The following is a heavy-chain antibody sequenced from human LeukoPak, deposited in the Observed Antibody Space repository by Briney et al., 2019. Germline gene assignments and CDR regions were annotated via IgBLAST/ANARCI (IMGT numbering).Heavy chain of an antibody. V-gene: IGHV3-21*01. D-gene: IGHD1-26*01. CDR1: GFTFSSYS. J-gene: IGHJ4*02. Sequence: GGSLRLSCAASGFTFSSYSMNWVRQAPGKGLEWVSSISSSSNYIYYADSVKGRFTISRDNAKNSLYLQMNSLRAEDTAVYYCAREVVGATGEYWGQGTLVTVSS. CDR3: AREVVGATGEY. CDR2: ISSSSNYI.